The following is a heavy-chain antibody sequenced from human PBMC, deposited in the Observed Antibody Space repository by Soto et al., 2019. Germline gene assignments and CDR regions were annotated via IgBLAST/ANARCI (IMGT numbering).Heavy chain of an antibody. Sequence: SETLSLTCTVSGGPISSGDYYWSWIRQPPGKGLEWIGYIYYSGSTYCSPSLRSRGTMSVDTSKNQFSLKLSSVTAADTAVYYCARSGRPLTEFHSWGQGILVTVSS. CDR2: IYYSGST. J-gene: IGHJ4*02. V-gene: IGHV4-30-4*01. CDR1: GGPISSGDYY. CDR3: ARSGRPLTEFHS. D-gene: IGHD6-25*01.